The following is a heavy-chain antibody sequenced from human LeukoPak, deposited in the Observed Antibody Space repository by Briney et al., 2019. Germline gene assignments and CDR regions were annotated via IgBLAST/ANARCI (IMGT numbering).Heavy chain of an antibody. Sequence: SETLSLTCTVSGGSISGYYWSWIRQPPGKRLEWIGYVYDSGSTTYNPSLKSRVTISVDTSKNQFSLKLNSVTAADTAVYYCARAWVGATFDYWGQGTLVTVSS. CDR3: ARAWVGATFDY. J-gene: IGHJ4*02. CDR1: GGSISGYY. CDR2: VYDSGST. D-gene: IGHD1-26*01. V-gene: IGHV4-59*01.